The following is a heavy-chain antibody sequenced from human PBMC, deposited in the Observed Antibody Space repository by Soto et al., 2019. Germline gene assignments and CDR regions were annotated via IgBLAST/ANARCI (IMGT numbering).Heavy chain of an antibody. CDR2: IYPGDSDT. D-gene: IGHD2-15*01. V-gene: IGHV5-51*01. CDR1: GHSFTSHW. Sequence: PGESLKISCKGSGHSFTSHWIVWVRQMPGKGLEWMGIIYPGDSDTRYSPSFQGQVTISADRSVSTAYLQWSSLKASDTAIYYCARLRADCSGGTCYSYYFDYWGQGTLVTVSS. CDR3: ARLRADCSGGTCYSYYFDY. J-gene: IGHJ4*02.